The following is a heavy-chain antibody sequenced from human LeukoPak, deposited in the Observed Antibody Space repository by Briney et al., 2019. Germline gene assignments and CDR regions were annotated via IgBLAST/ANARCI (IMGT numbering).Heavy chain of an antibody. CDR3: ARAPHFFDTTGSRYYFDY. CDR1: GGSFSGYY. J-gene: IGHJ4*02. V-gene: IGHV4-34*01. Sequence: SETLSLTCAVYGGSFSGYYWSWIRQPPGKGLEWIGEINHSGSTNYNPSLKSRVTISVDTSKNQFSLKLRSVTAADTAVYYCARAPHFFDTTGSRYYFDYWGQGALVTVSS. CDR2: INHSGST. D-gene: IGHD3-22*01.